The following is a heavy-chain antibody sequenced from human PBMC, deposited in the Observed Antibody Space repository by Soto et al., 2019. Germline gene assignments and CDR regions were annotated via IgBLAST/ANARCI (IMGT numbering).Heavy chain of an antibody. V-gene: IGHV4-4*02. CDR3: ASHRSGYAFQ. CDR2: IYHGGTT. D-gene: IGHD5-12*01. Sequence: SETLSLTCAVSGGSISSSYWWNWVRQTPRGGLEWIGKIYHGGTTNYNPSLKNRVSTSLDPSKNQFSLKLTSVTAADTAVYYCASHRSGYAFQWGQGTLVTVSS. J-gene: IGHJ4*02. CDR1: GGSISSSYW.